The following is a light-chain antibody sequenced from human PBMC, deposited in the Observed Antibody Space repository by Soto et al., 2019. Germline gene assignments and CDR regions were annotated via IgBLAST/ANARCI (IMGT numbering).Light chain of an antibody. Sequence: DIQMTQSPSSLSASVGDRVTITCRASQSISSYLNWYQQKPGKAPKLLIYGASSLQSGVPSRFSGSGSGTDFTLTISSLQPEDFATYYCQQSYSSSPLTFGGGTKVEIK. CDR1: QSISSY. CDR3: QQSYSSSPLT. CDR2: GAS. J-gene: IGKJ4*01. V-gene: IGKV1-39*01.